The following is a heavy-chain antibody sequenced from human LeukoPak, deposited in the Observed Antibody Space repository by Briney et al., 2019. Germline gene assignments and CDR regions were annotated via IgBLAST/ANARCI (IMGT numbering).Heavy chain of an antibody. Sequence: SDTLSLTCAVSGYSIRSSNWWGWIRQPPGKGLEWIGYIYYDGSIYYNPSLRSRVTISVDTSKNQFSLKLSSVTAADTAVYYCARGRRGPYGSGSYYYYYYYYMDVWGKGTTVTVSS. CDR1: GYSIRSSNW. CDR3: ARGRRGPYGSGSYYYYYYYYMDV. V-gene: IGHV4-28*05. CDR2: IYYDGSI. J-gene: IGHJ6*03. D-gene: IGHD3-10*01.